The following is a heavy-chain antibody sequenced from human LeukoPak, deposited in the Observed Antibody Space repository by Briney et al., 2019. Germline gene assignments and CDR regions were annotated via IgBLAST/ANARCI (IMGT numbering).Heavy chain of an antibody. CDR1: GYSFTSYW. Sequence: GESLKISCKGSGYSFTSYWIGWVRQMPGKGLEWMGIIYPGDSDTRYSPSFQGQVTISADKSISTAYLQWSSLKASDTAMYYCARVYGYYDSSGYMFDPWAREPWSPSPQ. D-gene: IGHD3-22*01. V-gene: IGHV5-51*01. CDR3: ARVYGYYDSSGYMFDP. J-gene: IGHJ5*02. CDR2: IYPGDSDT.